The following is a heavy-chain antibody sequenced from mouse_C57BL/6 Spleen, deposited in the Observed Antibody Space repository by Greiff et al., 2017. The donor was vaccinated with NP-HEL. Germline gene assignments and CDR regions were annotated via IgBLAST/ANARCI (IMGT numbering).Heavy chain of an antibody. CDR1: GYTFTDYN. Sequence: EVQLQQSGPELVKPGASVKMSCKASGYTFTDYNMHWVKQSHGKSLEWIGYINPNNGGTSYNQKFKGKATLTVNKSSSTAYMELRSLTSEDSAVYYCATRATTVVPQFAYWGQGTLVTVSA. V-gene: IGHV1-22*01. J-gene: IGHJ3*01. CDR3: ATRATTVVPQFAY. D-gene: IGHD1-1*01. CDR2: INPNNGGT.